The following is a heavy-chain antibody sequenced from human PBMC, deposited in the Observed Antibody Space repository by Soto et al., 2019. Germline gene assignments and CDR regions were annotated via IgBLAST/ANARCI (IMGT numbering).Heavy chain of an antibody. CDR1: CYTNTSYL. CDR3: ATDLGYDSSGLAFEI. CDR2: ISAYNGNT. V-gene: IGHV1-18*01. J-gene: IGHJ3*02. Sequence: SRPAACYTNTSYLIIRGRQTPGQGLEWMGWISAYNGNTNYAQKLQGRVTMTTDTSTSTAYMELRSLRSDDTAVYYCATDLGYDSSGLAFEIWGQGTMVTVS. D-gene: IGHD3-22*01.